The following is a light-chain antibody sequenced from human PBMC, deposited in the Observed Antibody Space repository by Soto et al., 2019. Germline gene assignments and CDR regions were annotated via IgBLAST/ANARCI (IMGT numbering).Light chain of an antibody. CDR2: AAS. CDR3: LQDYGDSWT. Sequence: QMTQSPSSLSASVGGKIIITCRASRDVGSDVSWYQQKPGQAPKLLIYAASTLYTGVPSRFSGSRSGTEFTLTISSLQPEDFASYYCLQDYGDSWTFGQGTKVEIE. CDR1: RDVGSD. J-gene: IGKJ1*01. V-gene: IGKV1-6*01.